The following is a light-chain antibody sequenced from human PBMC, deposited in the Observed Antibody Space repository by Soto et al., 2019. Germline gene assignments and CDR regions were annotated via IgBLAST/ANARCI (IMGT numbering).Light chain of an antibody. J-gene: IGLJ1*01. CDR2: EVN. Sequence: QSVLTQPASVSGSPGQSITISCTGTSSDFGNYNLVSWYQQHPGKVPKLILFEVNKRPSGVSGRFSGSKSGNTASLTISGLQAEDEADYYCCSYAGNYIYVFGTGTKLTVL. CDR1: SSDFGNYNL. V-gene: IGLV2-23*02. CDR3: CSYAGNYIYV.